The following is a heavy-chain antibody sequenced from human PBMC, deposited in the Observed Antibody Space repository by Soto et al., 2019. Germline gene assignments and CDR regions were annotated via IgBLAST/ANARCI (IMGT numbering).Heavy chain of an antibody. D-gene: IGHD3-22*01. CDR1: GFTFSSYA. CDR3: AKALPDYYDSSGYAYYYYYYGMDV. Sequence: EVQLLESGGGLVQPGGSLRLSCAASGFTFSSYAMSWVRQAPGKGLEWVSAISGSGGSTYYADSVKGRFTISRDNSKNTRYLQMNSLRAEDTAVYYCAKALPDYYDSSGYAYYYYYYGMDVWGQGTTVTVSS. CDR2: ISGSGGST. V-gene: IGHV3-23*01. J-gene: IGHJ6*02.